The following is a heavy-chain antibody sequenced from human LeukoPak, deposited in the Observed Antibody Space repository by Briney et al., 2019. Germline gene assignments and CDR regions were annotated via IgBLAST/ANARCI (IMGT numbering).Heavy chain of an antibody. CDR2: IYPGDSDT. CDR1: GYSFTSYW. V-gene: IGHV5-51*01. CDR3: ARPYYYDSGQYYFHY. Sequence: GESLKISCKGSGYSFTSYWIGWVRQMPGKGLEWMAIIYPGDSDTRYSPSFQGQVTISADKSISTAYLQWSSLKASDTAMYCCARPYYYDSGQYYFHYWGQGTLVTVSS. J-gene: IGHJ4*02. D-gene: IGHD3-10*01.